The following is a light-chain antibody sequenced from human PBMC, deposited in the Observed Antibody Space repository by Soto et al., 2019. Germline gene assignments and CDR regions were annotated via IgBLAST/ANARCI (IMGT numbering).Light chain of an antibody. Sequence: AIRMTQSPSSLSASTGDRVTITCRASQGISSYLAWYQQKPEKAPKLLIYAASTLQSGVPSRFSGSGSGTDFTLTISCLQSEDFATYYCQQYYSYPRTFGPGTKVDIK. CDR3: QQYYSYPRT. V-gene: IGKV1-8*01. CDR1: QGISSY. J-gene: IGKJ3*01. CDR2: AAS.